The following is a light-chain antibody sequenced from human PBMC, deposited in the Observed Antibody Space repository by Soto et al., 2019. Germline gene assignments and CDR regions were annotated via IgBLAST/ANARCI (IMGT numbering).Light chain of an antibody. CDR1: QSINSW. V-gene: IGKV1-5*01. Sequence: DIQMTQSPSTLSASVGDRVTITCRASQSINSWLAWYQQKPGKAPKLLIYDASSLESGVPSRFSGSGSGTDFTLTISRLEPEDFAVYYCQQYGSSGTFGQGTKVDIK. CDR3: QQYGSSGT. J-gene: IGKJ1*01. CDR2: DAS.